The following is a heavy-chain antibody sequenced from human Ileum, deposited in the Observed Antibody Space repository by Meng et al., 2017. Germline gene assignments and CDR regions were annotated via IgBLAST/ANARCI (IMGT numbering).Heavy chain of an antibody. D-gene: IGHD2-2*01. Sequence: QVHLVQSGPEVRKPGASVKVSCQSSGYSFTNYGINWVRQAPGKGLEWMGLTSTYNSNRNYAQSLQGRVTMTTDTYTTTAYMELRSLTFDDTAVYYCARGRHCSSTTCYLSDSWGQGTLVTVSS. CDR3: ARGRHCSSTTCYLSDS. CDR2: TSTYNSNR. CDR1: GYSFTNYG. J-gene: IGHJ4*02. V-gene: IGHV1-18*01.